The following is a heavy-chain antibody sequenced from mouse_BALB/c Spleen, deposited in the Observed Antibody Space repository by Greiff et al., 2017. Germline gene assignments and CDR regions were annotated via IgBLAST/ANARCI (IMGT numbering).Heavy chain of an antibody. Sequence: EVMLVESGPGLVKPSQSLSLTCTVTGYSITSDYAWNWIRQFPGNKLEWMGYISYSGSTSYNPSLKSRISITRDTSKNQFFLQLNSVTTEDTATYYCARRDFYYGAWFAYWGQGTLVTVSA. J-gene: IGHJ3*01. CDR1: GYSITSDYA. D-gene: IGHD1-1*01. V-gene: IGHV3-2*02. CDR3: ARRDFYYGAWFAY. CDR2: ISYSGST.